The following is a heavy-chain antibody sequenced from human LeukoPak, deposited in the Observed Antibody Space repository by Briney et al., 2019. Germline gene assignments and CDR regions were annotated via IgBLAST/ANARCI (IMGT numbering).Heavy chain of an antibody. CDR1: GGSISSNY. Sequence: SSETLSLTCFVSGGSISSNYWTWIRQPPGKGLEWIGYISYTGSTKYNPSLKSRVTISVDTSKNQFSLRLSSVTAADTAVYYCARDYSSGWTASSYYYMDVWGKGTTVTVSS. CDR2: ISYTGST. J-gene: IGHJ6*03. D-gene: IGHD6-19*01. CDR3: ARDYSSGWTASSYYYMDV. V-gene: IGHV4-59*12.